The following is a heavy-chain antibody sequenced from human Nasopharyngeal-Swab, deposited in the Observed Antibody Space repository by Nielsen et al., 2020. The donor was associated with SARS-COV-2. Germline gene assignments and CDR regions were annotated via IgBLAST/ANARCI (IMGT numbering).Heavy chain of an antibody. CDR1: GFTFSSYS. CDR3: AKLAYGDYVIDY. V-gene: IGHV3-21*01. CDR2: ISSSSSYI. D-gene: IGHD4-17*01. J-gene: IGHJ4*02. Sequence: GESLKISCAASGFTFSSYSMNWVRQAPGKGLEWVSSISSSSSYIYYADSVKGRFTISRDNAKNSLYLQMNSLRAEDTAVYYCAKLAYGDYVIDYWGQGTLVTVSS.